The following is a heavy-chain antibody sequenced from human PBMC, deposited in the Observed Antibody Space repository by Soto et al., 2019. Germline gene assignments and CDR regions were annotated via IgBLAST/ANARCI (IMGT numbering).Heavy chain of an antibody. CDR3: ARGVNYYDSSGSSWFDP. CDR1: GGSISSGGYS. D-gene: IGHD3-22*01. V-gene: IGHV4-31*03. CDR2: IYYSGST. Sequence: TSETLCLTYTVSGGSISSGGYSGSWIRQHPGKGLEWIGYIYYSGSTYYNPSLKSRVTISVDTSKNQFSLKLSSVTAADTAVYYCARGVNYYDSSGSSWFDPWGQGALVTVSS. J-gene: IGHJ5*02.